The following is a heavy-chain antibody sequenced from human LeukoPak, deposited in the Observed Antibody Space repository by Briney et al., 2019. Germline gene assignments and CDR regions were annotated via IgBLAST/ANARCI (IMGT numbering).Heavy chain of an antibody. CDR2: IYYSGST. CDR3: ARRGPLRSIDY. Sequence: PSETLSLTCTVSGGSISSYYRSWIRQPPGKGLEWIGYIYYSGSTNYNPSLKSRVTISVDTSKNQFSLKLSSVTAADTAVYYCARRGPLRSIDYWGQGTLVTVSS. V-gene: IGHV4-59*08. J-gene: IGHJ4*02. D-gene: IGHD4-17*01. CDR1: GGSISSYY.